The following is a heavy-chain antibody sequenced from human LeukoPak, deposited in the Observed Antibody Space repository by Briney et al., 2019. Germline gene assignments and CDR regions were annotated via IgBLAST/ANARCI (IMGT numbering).Heavy chain of an antibody. V-gene: IGHV3-7*01. Sequence: GGSLRLSCAASGFTFSSYWMSWVRQAPGKGLEWVANIKQDGSEKYYVDSVKGRFTIPRDNAKNPLYLQMNSLRAEDTAVYYCARDASSGSYDYWGQGTLVTVSS. CDR3: ARDASSGSYDY. CDR1: GFTFSSYW. CDR2: IKQDGSEK. D-gene: IGHD1-26*01. J-gene: IGHJ4*02.